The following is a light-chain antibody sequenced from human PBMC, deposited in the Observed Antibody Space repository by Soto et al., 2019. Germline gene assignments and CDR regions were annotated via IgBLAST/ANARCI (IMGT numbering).Light chain of an antibody. CDR1: ASDVGGYSY. CDR2: DVS. J-gene: IGLJ1*01. CDR3: CSYAGSYTFV. V-gene: IGLV2-11*01. Sequence: QSVLTQPRSVSGSPGQSVTISCTGTASDVGGYSYVSWYQQHPGKVPKLIIYDVSKWPSGVPDRFSGSKSGNTASLTISGLQAEDECDYYCCSYAGSYTFVFGTGTKVTVL.